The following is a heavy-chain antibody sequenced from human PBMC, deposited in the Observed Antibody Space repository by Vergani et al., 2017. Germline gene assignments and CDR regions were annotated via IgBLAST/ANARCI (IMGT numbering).Heavy chain of an antibody. CDR1: GFTFSNYA. D-gene: IGHD1-26*01. J-gene: IGHJ4*02. CDR2: ISGSGGST. CDR3: AKDRGSYSIGGEFDY. V-gene: IGHV3-23*01. Sequence: EVQLLEFGGGLVQPGGSLRLSCAASGFTFSNYAMNWVRQAPGKGLEWVSVISGSGGSTYYADSVKGRFTISRDNSKNTLYLQMNSLSAEETAIYYCAKDRGSYSIGGEFDYWGQGTLVTVSS.